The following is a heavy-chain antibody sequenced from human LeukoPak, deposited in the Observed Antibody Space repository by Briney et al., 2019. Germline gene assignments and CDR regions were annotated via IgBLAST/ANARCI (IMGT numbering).Heavy chain of an antibody. V-gene: IGHV3-48*03. D-gene: IGHD4-23*01. CDR1: GPTVSSYE. CDR2: ISSSGTTI. Sequence: GRSLRLAWAASGPTVSSYEINSVRQAPRGGRWWVSHISSSGTTIYYTDYVKGRFPIYTDNSKNLLYLQTNSLTAEDTAIYYCARTVARIGYWGQGTLVTVSS. CDR3: ARTVARIGY. J-gene: IGHJ4*02.